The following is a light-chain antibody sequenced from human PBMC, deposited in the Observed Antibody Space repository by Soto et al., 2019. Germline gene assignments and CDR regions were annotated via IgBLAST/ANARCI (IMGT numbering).Light chain of an antibody. CDR3: CSYGGSSTSV. Sequence: QSVLTQPASVSGSPGQSITISCTGTSSDVGSYNLVSWYQKHPGKAPKLMIYEDTKRPSGISHRFSGSKSGSRASLTIYGLQADDEADYYCCSYGGSSTSVFGTGTKLTVL. V-gene: IGLV2-23*01. J-gene: IGLJ1*01. CDR1: SSDVGSYNL. CDR2: EDT.